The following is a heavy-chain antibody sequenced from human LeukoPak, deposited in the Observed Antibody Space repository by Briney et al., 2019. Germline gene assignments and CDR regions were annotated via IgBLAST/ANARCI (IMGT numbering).Heavy chain of an antibody. CDR1: GGTFSSYA. V-gene: IGHV1-69*05. CDR3: ASCGYSGHDPG. J-gene: IGHJ4*02. Sequence: GASVKVSCKASGGTFSSYAISWVRQAPGQGLEWMGGIIPIFGTANYAQKFQGRVTITTDESTSTAYMELSSLRSEDTAVYYCASCGYSGHDPGWGQGTLVTVSP. D-gene: IGHD5-12*01. CDR2: IIPIFGTA.